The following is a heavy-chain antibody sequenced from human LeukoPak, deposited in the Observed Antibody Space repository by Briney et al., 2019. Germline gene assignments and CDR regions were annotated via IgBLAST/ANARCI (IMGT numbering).Heavy chain of an antibody. Sequence: PSDTLSLTCAVYGGSFSGHYWSWIRQPPGKGLEWIGEINHSGSTNYKPSLKSRVTISVDTSKNQFSLKLSSVTAADTAVYYCARGWDTAMTTGFDYWGQGTLVTVSS. CDR2: INHSGST. J-gene: IGHJ4*02. D-gene: IGHD5-18*01. V-gene: IGHV4-34*01. CDR1: GGSFSGHY. CDR3: ARGWDTAMTTGFDY.